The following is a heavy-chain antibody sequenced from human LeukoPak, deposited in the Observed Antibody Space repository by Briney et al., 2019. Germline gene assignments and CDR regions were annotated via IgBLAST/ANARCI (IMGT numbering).Heavy chain of an antibody. D-gene: IGHD6-13*01. CDR2: INTNTGNP. V-gene: IGHV7-4-1*02. CDR1: GYTFTSYA. CDR3: ARDRFSGSSWSDTLAYYYYYYMDV. J-gene: IGHJ6*03. Sequence: ASVKVSCKASGYTFTSYAMNWVRQAPGQGLEWMGWINTNTGNPTYAQGFTGRFVFSLDTSVSTAYLQISSLKAEDTAVYYWARDRFSGSSWSDTLAYYYYYYMDVWGKGTTVTVSS.